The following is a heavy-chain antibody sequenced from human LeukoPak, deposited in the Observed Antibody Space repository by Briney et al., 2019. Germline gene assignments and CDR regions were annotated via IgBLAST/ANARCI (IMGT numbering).Heavy chain of an antibody. CDR1: GFTFSSYA. D-gene: IGHD1-7*01. J-gene: IGHJ4*02. CDR3: AKTFSGTTSSDFDY. Sequence: GGSLRLSCAASGFTFSSYAMSWVRQALGKGLEWVSAISGSGGSTYYADSVKGRFTISRDNSKNTLYLQMNSLRAEDTAVYYCAKTFSGTTSSDFDYWGQGTLVTVSS. CDR2: ISGSGGST. V-gene: IGHV3-23*01.